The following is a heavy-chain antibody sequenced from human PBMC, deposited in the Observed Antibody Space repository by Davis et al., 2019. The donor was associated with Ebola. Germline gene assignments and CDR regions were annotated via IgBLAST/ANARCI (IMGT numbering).Heavy chain of an antibody. CDR2: IWYDGSNK. CDR1: GFTFSSYG. Sequence: GESLKISCAASGFTFSSYGMHWVRQAPGKGLEWVAVIWYDGSNKYYADSVKGRFTISRDNSKNTLYLQMNSLRAEDTAVYYCARDALYYGSGSYYGSFGDVWGQGTTVTVSS. V-gene: IGHV3-33*01. J-gene: IGHJ6*02. D-gene: IGHD3-10*01. CDR3: ARDALYYGSGSYYGSFGDV.